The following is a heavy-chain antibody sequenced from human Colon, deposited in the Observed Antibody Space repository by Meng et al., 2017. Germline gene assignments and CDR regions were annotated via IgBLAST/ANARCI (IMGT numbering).Heavy chain of an antibody. V-gene: IGHV1-69*01. CDR1: GGTFSSYA. Sequence: QVQLVRSASEEKTPGSSGKVSSKASGGTFSSYAISWVRQAPGQGLEWMGGIIPIFGTANYAQKFQGRVTITADESTSTAYMELSSLRSEDTAVYYCARVRGETAAYGDYEGSFDYWGQGTLVTVSS. CDR3: ARVRGETAAYGDYEGSFDY. D-gene: IGHD4-17*01. CDR2: IIPIFGTA. J-gene: IGHJ4*02.